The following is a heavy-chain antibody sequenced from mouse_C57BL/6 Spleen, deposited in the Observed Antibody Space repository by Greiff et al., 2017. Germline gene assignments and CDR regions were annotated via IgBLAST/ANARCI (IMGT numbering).Heavy chain of an antibody. V-gene: IGHV1-81*01. D-gene: IGHD3-1*01. CDR2: IYPRSGNT. CDR1: GYTFTSYG. CDR3: ASRDGGYFDV. J-gene: IGHJ1*03. Sequence: QVQLKESGAELARPGASVKLSCKASGYTFTSYGISWVKQRTGQGLEWIGEIYPRSGNTYYNEKFKGKATLTADKSSSTAYMELRSLTSEDSAVYFCASRDGGYFDVWGTGTTVTVSS.